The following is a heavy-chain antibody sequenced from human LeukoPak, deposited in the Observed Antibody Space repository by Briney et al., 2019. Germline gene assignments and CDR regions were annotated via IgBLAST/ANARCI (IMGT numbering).Heavy chain of an antibody. Sequence: GASVKVSCKASGYTFTSYYMHWVRQAPGQGLEWMGIINPSGGSTSYAQKFQGRVTMTRDTSTSTVYMELSSLRSEDTAVYYCARDYSDFWSGYRSQNYYYYYMDVWGKGTTVTVSS. J-gene: IGHJ6*03. D-gene: IGHD3-3*01. CDR2: INPSGGST. CDR3: ARDYSDFWSGYRSQNYYYYYMDV. V-gene: IGHV1-46*01. CDR1: GYTFTSYY.